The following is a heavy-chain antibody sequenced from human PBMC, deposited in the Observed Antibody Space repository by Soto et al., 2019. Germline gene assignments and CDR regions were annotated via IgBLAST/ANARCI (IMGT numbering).Heavy chain of an antibody. CDR2: ISWDGGST. Sequence: GGSLRLSCAASGFTFDDYTMHWVRQAPGKGLEWVSLISWDGGSTYYADSVKGRFTISRDNSKNSLYLQMNSLRTEDTALYYCAKDSVEMATIFAFDIWGQGTMVTVSS. CDR1: GFTFDDYT. D-gene: IGHD5-12*01. J-gene: IGHJ3*02. V-gene: IGHV3-43*01. CDR3: AKDSVEMATIFAFDI.